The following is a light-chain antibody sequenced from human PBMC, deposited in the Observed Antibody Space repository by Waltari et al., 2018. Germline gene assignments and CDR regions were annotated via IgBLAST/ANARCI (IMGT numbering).Light chain of an antibody. CDR1: QTISTY. J-gene: IGKJ1*01. Sequence: DIQMTQSTSSLYASVGDRVTITVRASQTISTYLIWYQQNPGKAPGLRIYAAYSLESGVPSRCSGSGSGTDFTRTISSLQPEDFATYYCQQSYNTPRTFGQGTSVEIK. CDR2: AAY. V-gene: IGKV1-39*01. CDR3: QQSYNTPRT.